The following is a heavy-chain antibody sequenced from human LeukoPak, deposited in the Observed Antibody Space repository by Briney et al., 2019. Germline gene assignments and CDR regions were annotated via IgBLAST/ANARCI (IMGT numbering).Heavy chain of an antibody. J-gene: IGHJ4*02. CDR1: GFTCDDYA. D-gene: IGHD3-22*01. V-gene: IGHV3-9*01. CDR3: AKGNYYDLPYYFDY. CDR2: ISWNSGSI. Sequence: GGSLRLSCAASGFTCDDYAMHWVRQAPGKGLEWVSGISWNSGSIGYADSVKGRFTISRDNAKNSLYLQMNSLRAEDTALYYCAKGNYYDLPYYFDYWGQGTLVTVSS.